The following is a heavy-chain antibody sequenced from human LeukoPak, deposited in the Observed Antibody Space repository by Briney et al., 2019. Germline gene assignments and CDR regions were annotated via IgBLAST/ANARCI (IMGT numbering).Heavy chain of an antibody. Sequence: PGGSLRLSCAASGFTFSSYSMNWVRQAPGKGLEWVPSVSSSSAYIYYADSVKGRFTISRDNAKNSLYLQMNSLRAEDTAVYYCARDLGYCRGGSCYSGPNQNWFDPWGPGTLVTVSS. D-gene: IGHD2-15*01. CDR2: VSSSSAYI. J-gene: IGHJ5*02. CDR3: ARDLGYCRGGSCYSGPNQNWFDP. CDR1: GFTFSSYS. V-gene: IGHV3-21*01.